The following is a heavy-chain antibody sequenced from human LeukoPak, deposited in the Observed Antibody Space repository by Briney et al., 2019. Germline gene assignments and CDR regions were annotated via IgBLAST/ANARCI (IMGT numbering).Heavy chain of an antibody. J-gene: IGHJ5*02. CDR2: ISWNGGRI. D-gene: IGHD3-9*01. CDR1: GFTFDDYA. Sequence: PGRSLRLSCAASGFTFDDYAIHWVRQAPGKGREWVSGISWNGGRIGYADSVKGRFTIPRDNAKTTLYLQINRLRAEDTALYSCAKDGYDILTGLSSWGQGTLVTVSS. V-gene: IGHV3-9*01. CDR3: AKDGYDILTGLSS.